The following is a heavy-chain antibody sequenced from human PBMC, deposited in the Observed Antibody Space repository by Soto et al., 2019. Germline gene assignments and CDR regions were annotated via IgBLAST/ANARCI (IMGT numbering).Heavy chain of an antibody. D-gene: IGHD3-22*01. Sequence: GGSLRLSCAASGFTFSDYYMSWIRQAPGKGLEWVSYISSSSSYTNYADSVKGRFTISRDNAKNSLYLQMNSLGAEDTAVYYCARWGPEDSSGYYYFIVDYWGQGTLVTVSS. CDR2: ISSSSSYT. CDR1: GFTFSDYY. CDR3: ARWGPEDSSGYYYFIVDY. J-gene: IGHJ4*02. V-gene: IGHV3-11*06.